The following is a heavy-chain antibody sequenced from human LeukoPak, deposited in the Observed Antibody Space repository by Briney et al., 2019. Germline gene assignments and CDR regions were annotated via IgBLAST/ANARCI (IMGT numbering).Heavy chain of an antibody. Sequence: WASVKVSCKASGYTFTDYYIHWVRQAPGQGLEWMAWMNPNSGGTSYAQKFQGRVTMTRDTSISTAYMELSRLRFDDTAVYYCATDRPSSAKVGPRGYYYYYMDVWGKGTTVTVSS. D-gene: IGHD2-2*01. V-gene: IGHV1-2*02. J-gene: IGHJ6*03. CDR3: ATDRPSSAKVGPRGYYYYYMDV. CDR2: MNPNSGGT. CDR1: GYTFTDYY.